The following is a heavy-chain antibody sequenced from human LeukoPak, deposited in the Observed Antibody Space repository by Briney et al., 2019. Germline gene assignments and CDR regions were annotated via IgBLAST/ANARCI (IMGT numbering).Heavy chain of an antibody. CDR2: INHSGSS. CDR1: GGSFSGYY. D-gene: IGHD3-22*01. V-gene: IGHV4-34*01. J-gene: IGHJ3*02. CDR3: ARGPYSYDSSGAFDI. Sequence: SETLSLTCAVYGGSFSGYYWSWIRQPPGKGLEWIGDINHSGSSSYNPSLKSRVSISVDKSKNQLSLKLTSVTAADTAVYFCARGPYSYDSSGAFDIWGQGTMVTVSS.